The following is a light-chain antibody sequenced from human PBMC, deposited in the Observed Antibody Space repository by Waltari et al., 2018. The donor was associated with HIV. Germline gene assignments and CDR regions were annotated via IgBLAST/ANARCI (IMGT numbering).Light chain of an antibody. CDR1: PSVLYRSNNKNH. CDR3: QQYYSSPFT. Sequence: DIVMTQSPDSLAVSLGERATINCTSSPSVLYRSNNKNHLAWYQQKPGQPPKLLIYWASTREFGVPDRFSGSGAGTDFTLTISSLQAEDVAVYYCQQYYSSPFTFGGGTRVEIK. CDR2: WAS. J-gene: IGKJ4*01. V-gene: IGKV4-1*01.